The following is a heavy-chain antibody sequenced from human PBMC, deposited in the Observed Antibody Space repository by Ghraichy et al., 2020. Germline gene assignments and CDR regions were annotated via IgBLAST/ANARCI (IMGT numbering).Heavy chain of an antibody. V-gene: IGHV3-49*04. CDR2: IRSRPLGGKT. D-gene: IGHD3-22*01. CDR1: GFTFADYT. J-gene: IGHJ4*02. CDR3: ARVYYFDTTAYYYVRFFDY. Sequence: GGSLRLSCSASGFTFADYTVTWVRQAPGKGLEWVGFIRSRPLGGKTEYAATVEGRFTISSDDSKSIAYLQVNSLKTEDTAVYYCARVYYFDTTAYYYVRFFDYWGQGTLVTVSS.